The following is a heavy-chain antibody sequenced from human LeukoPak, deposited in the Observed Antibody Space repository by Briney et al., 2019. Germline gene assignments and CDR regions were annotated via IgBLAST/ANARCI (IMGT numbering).Heavy chain of an antibody. V-gene: IGHV3-21*01. D-gene: IGHD2-2*01. CDR3: ASYCSSTSCYNWFDP. Sequence: GGSLRLSCAASGFAFSSYSMNWVRQAPGKGLEWVSSISSSSSYIYYADSVKGRFTISRDNAKNSLYLQMNSLRAEDTAVYYCASYCSSTSCYNWFDPWGQGTLVTVSS. CDR2: ISSSSSYI. CDR1: GFAFSSYS. J-gene: IGHJ5*02.